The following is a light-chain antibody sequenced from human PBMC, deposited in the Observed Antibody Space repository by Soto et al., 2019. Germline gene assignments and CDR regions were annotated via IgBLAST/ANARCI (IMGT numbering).Light chain of an antibody. CDR1: QSVSSSY. J-gene: IGKJ5*01. V-gene: IGKV3D-20*02. CDR2: DAS. CDR3: QQRSNWPPPIT. Sequence: EIVLTQSPGTLSLSPGERATLSYRASQSVSSSYIAWYQQKPGQAPRLLIYDASNRATGIPARFSGSGSGTDFTLTISSLEPEDFAVYYCQQRSNWPPPITFGQGTRLEIK.